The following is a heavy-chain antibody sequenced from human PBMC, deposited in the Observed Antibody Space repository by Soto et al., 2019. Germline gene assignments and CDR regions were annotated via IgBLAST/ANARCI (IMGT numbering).Heavy chain of an antibody. J-gene: IGHJ4*02. V-gene: IGHV4-34*01. CDR1: GGSFSGYY. Sequence: QVQLQQWGAGLLKPSETLSLTCAVYGGSFSGYYWSWIRQPPGKGLVWIGEINHSGSTNYNPSLKSRVTISVDTSKNQFSLKLSSVTAADTAVYYCAREPAAAGTGFDYWGQGTLVTVSS. D-gene: IGHD6-13*01. CDR3: AREPAAAGTGFDY. CDR2: INHSGST.